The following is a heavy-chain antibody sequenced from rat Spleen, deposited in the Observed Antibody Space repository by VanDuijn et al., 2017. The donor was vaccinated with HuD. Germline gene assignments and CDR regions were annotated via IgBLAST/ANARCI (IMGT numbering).Heavy chain of an antibody. CDR1: GFTFSNYG. CDR2: ISYDGSST. J-gene: IGHJ2*01. CDR3: ARHDTEAPDFDY. Sequence: EVQLVESGGGLVQPGRSLKLSCAASGFTFSNYGMAWVRQAPTKGLEWVATISYDGSSTYYRDSVKGRFTISRDNAKSTLYLQMDSLRSEDTATYYCARHDTEAPDFDYWGQGVMVTVSS. D-gene: IGHD1-11*01. V-gene: IGHV5-29*01.